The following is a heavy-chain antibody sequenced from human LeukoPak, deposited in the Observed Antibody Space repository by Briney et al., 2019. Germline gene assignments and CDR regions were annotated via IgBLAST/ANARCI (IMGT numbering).Heavy chain of an antibody. J-gene: IGHJ4*02. D-gene: IGHD5-18*01. CDR1: GFTFNNYW. Sequence: GGSLRLSCAASGFTFNNYWMKWVRQAPGKGLEWVATIKQEGSEKYYVDSVKGRFTISRDNAGNSLYLQMDSLRADDTAVYYCARDYGYSFDYWGPGNLLTVSS. V-gene: IGHV3-7*04. CDR2: IKQEGSEK. CDR3: ARDYGYSFDY.